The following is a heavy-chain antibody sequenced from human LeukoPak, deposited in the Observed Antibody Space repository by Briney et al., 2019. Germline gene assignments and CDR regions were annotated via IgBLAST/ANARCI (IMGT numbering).Heavy chain of an antibody. J-gene: IGHJ3*02. D-gene: IGHD2-2*02. CDR3: AKGGWGLAINNFDI. V-gene: IGHV3-23*01. CDR2: ISDRVDST. CDR1: GVTLTTFA. Sequence: PGRCLRLSSAASGVTLTTFAIGWVREAPGKGLEWGSVISDRVDSTPYIDSVKGRFTISRDSFKNTLYLHIDSLSGEDTAVYYCAKGGWGLAINNFDIWGQGTMVTVSS.